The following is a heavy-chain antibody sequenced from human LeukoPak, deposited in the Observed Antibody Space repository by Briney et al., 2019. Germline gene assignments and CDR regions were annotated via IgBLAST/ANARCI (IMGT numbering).Heavy chain of an antibody. D-gene: IGHD6-13*01. J-gene: IGHJ4*02. CDR3: ARDLRIAAADPWGY. CDR2: INPNSGGT. CDR1: Y. Sequence: YMHWVRQAPGQGLEGMGWINPNSGGTNYAQKFQGRVTMTRDTSISTAYMELSRLRSDDTAVYYCARDLRIAAADPWGYWGQGTLVTVSS. V-gene: IGHV1-2*02.